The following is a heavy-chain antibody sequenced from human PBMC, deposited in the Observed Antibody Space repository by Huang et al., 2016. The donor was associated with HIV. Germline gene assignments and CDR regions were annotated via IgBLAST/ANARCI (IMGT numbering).Heavy chain of an antibody. CDR1: GNTFTSFH. Sequence: QVHLVQSGAEVREPGASVKVSCRPSGNTFTSFHVHWVGQAPGQGLGWMDKIIAGGGSTTEGREFQGRISMTRDRSTGTIFVELRSLRSEDTAMYYCARVQPPNGRNPLDIWGQGTLITVSS. V-gene: IGHV1-46*03. CDR3: ARVQPPNGRNPLDI. D-gene: IGHD2-8*01. J-gene: IGHJ3*02. CDR2: IIAGGGST.